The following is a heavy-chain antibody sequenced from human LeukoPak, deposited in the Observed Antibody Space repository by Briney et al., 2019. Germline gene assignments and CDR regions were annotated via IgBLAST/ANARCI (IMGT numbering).Heavy chain of an antibody. V-gene: IGHV4-38-2*02. CDR1: GYSISSGYY. J-gene: IGHJ6*03. Sequence: PSETLSLTCTVSGYSISSGYYWGWIRQPPGKGLEWIGYIYYSGSTNYNPSLKSRVTISVDTSKNQFSLKLSSVTAADTAVYYCARDNPPATYYDFWSGSYYYYMDVWGKGTTVTVSS. D-gene: IGHD3-3*01. CDR3: ARDNPPATYYDFWSGSYYYYMDV. CDR2: IYYSGST.